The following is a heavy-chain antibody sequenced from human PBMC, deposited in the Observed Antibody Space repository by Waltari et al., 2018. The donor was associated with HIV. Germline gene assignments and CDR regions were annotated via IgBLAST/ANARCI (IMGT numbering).Heavy chain of an antibody. CDR1: GGTFRSYG. Sequence: QVQLMQSGAEVKKPGSSVKVSCKASGGTFRSYGINWVRQAPGQGLEWLGLIIPIFGTTHYAQKFQGRVTFTADESTGTAYLDLTSLRYEDTAVYYCARESGGLGYCGGGNCQHYFDYWGQGTPVTVSS. D-gene: IGHD2-15*01. CDR2: IIPIFGTT. V-gene: IGHV1-69*01. J-gene: IGHJ4*02. CDR3: ARESGGLGYCGGGNCQHYFDY.